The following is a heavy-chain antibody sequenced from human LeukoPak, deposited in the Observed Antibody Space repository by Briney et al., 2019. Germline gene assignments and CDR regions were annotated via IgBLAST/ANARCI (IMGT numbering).Heavy chain of an antibody. J-gene: IGHJ4*02. Sequence: PSETLSLTCTVSGGSISSYYWSWIRQPPGKGLEWIGYIYYSGSTNYNPSLKSRVTISVDTSKNQFTLKLSSVTAADTAVYYCARELDSYGYYFDYWGQGTLVTVSS. CDR1: GGSISSYY. D-gene: IGHD5-18*01. CDR2: IYYSGST. V-gene: IGHV4-59*01. CDR3: ARELDSYGYYFDY.